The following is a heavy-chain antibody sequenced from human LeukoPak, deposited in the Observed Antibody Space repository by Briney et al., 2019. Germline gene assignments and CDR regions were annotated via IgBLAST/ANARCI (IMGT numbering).Heavy chain of an antibody. V-gene: IGHV4-34*01. CDR1: GGSFSGYY. CDR2: INHSGST. J-gene: IGHJ6*02. CDR3: ARLYTMDV. Sequence: SETLSLTCAVYGGSFSGYYWSWIRQPPGKGLEWIGEINHSGSTNYNPSLKSRVTISVDTSKNQFSLKLSSVTAADTAAYYCARLYTMDVWGQGTTVTVSS. D-gene: IGHD4-11*01.